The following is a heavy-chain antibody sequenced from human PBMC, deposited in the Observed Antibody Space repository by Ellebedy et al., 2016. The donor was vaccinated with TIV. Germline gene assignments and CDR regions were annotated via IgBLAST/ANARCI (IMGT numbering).Heavy chain of an antibody. CDR2: ISYDGSHK. J-gene: IGHJ4*02. Sequence: GESLKISCAASGFTFSHYSMHWVRQAPGKGLEWVAVISYDGSHKFYADSVEGRSTISRDNSRNTLYLQMNSLRPEDTAFYSCPRKIEGFDYWGQGTLVIVSS. CDR3: PRKIEGFDY. V-gene: IGHV3-30*04. CDR1: GFTFSHYS.